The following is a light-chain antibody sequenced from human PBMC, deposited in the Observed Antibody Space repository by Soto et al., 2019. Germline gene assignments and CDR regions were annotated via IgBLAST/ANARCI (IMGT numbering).Light chain of an antibody. J-gene: IGKJ2*01. Sequence: EIVLTQSPGTLSLSPGERATLSCRASQSVSSTYLAWYQQNPGQAPMLLIYVASSRATGIPDRFSGSGSGTDFTLTISRLEPEDFAVYFCQQYGSSSYTFGQGTKLEIK. CDR3: QQYGSSSYT. CDR1: QSVSSTY. V-gene: IGKV3-20*01. CDR2: VAS.